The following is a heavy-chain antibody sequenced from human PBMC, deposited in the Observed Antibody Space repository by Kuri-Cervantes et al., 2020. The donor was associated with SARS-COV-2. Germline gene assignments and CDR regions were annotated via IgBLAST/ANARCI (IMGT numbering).Heavy chain of an antibody. Sequence: GESLKISCAASGFTFSSYSMNWVRQAPGKGLEWVSSISSSSSYIYYADSVKGRFTISRDNAKNSLYLQMNSLRAEDTAVYYYARVCRSSWYFAFDIWGQGTMVTVSS. CDR3: ARVCRSSWYFAFDI. V-gene: IGHV3-21*01. CDR2: ISSSSSYI. D-gene: IGHD6-13*01. J-gene: IGHJ3*02. CDR1: GFTFSSYS.